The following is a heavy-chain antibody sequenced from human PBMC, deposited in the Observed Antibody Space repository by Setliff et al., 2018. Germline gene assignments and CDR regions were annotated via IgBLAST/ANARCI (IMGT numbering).Heavy chain of an antibody. D-gene: IGHD6-6*01. CDR1: GGSLSGAS. V-gene: IGHV4-59*12. J-gene: IGHJ4*02. CDR3: ARGRIAERPEAIDY. Sequence: SETLSLTCTVSGGSLSGASIVTWIRQPPGKGLEFIGYVFYSGATKYDPSLKSRVTMSVDTSKNQFSLKVISMTAADTAVYYCARGRIAERPEAIDYWGQGTPVTVSS. CDR2: VFYSGAT.